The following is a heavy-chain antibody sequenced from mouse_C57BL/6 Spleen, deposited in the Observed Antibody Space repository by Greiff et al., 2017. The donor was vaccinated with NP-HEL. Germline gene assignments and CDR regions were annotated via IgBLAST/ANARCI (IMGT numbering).Heavy chain of an antibody. J-gene: IGHJ2*01. CDR2: INPSNGGT. V-gene: IGHV1-53*01. CDR3: AREGFYDGYPYYFDY. CDR1: GYTFTSYW. Sequence: QVQLKQPGTELVKPGASVKLSCKASGYTFTSYWMHWVKQRPGQGLEWIGNINPSNGGTNYNEKFKSKATLTVDKSSSTAYMQLSSLTSEDSAVYYCAREGFYDGYPYYFDYWGQGTTLTVSS. D-gene: IGHD2-3*01.